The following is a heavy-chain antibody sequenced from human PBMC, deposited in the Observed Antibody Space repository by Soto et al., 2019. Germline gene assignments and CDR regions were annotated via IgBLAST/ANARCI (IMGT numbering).Heavy chain of an antibody. Sequence: GGSLRLSCAASGFTFSSYGMHWVRQAPGKGLEWVAVISYDGSNKYYADSVKGRFTISRDNSKNTLYLQMNSLRAEDTAVYYCAKDWYRTSAYFDYWGQGTLVTVSS. CDR3: AKDWYRTSAYFDY. CDR2: ISYDGSNK. J-gene: IGHJ4*02. D-gene: IGHD1-20*01. CDR1: GFTFSSYG. V-gene: IGHV3-30*18.